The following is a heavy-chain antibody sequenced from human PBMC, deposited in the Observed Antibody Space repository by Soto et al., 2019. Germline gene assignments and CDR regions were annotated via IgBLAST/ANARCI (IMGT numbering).Heavy chain of an antibody. CDR3: AKDRVAAAGQYYYYYYGMDV. CDR1: GFTFSSYG. J-gene: IGHJ6*02. V-gene: IGHV3-30*18. Sequence: SLRLSCAASGFTFSSYGMHWVRQAPGRGLEWVAVISYDGSNKYYADSVKGRFTISRDNSKNTLYLQMNSLRAEDTAVYYCAKDRVAAAGQYYYYYYGMDVWGQGTTVTVSS. D-gene: IGHD6-13*01. CDR2: ISYDGSNK.